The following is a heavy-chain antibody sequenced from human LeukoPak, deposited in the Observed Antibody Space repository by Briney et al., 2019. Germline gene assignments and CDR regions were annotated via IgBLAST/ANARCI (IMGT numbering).Heavy chain of an antibody. CDR3: RGYCSGGSCYSGDDYNWFDP. V-gene: IGHV3-23*01. CDR2: ISGSGGST. J-gene: IGHJ5*02. D-gene: IGHD2-15*01. CDR1: GFTFSSYA. Sequence: GGSLRLSCAASGFTFSSYAMSWVRQAPGKGLEWVSAISGSGGSTYYADFVKGRFTISRDNSKNTLYLQMNSLRAEDTAVYYCRGYCSGGSCYSGDDYNWFDPWGQGTLVTVSS.